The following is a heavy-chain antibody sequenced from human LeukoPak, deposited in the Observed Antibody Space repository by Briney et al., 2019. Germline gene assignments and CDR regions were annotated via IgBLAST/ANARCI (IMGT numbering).Heavy chain of an antibody. CDR1: GFTISSNY. V-gene: IGHV3-53*01. J-gene: IGHJ3*02. Sequence: GGSLRLSCAASGFTISSNYMSWVRQAPGKGLEWVSVIYSGGSTFYSDSVKGRFTISRDNSKNTLYLQMNSLRAEDTAVYYCAKPSRAGYDAFDIWGQGTMVTVSS. CDR2: IYSGGST. D-gene: IGHD6-19*01. CDR3: AKPSRAGYDAFDI.